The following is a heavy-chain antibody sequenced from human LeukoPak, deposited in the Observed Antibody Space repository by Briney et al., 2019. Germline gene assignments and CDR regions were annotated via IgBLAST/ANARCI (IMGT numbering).Heavy chain of an antibody. D-gene: IGHD6-19*01. CDR1: GFTFSSYW. CDR2: INSDGSST. J-gene: IGHJ3*02. CDR3: AGRSGWYHDAFDI. Sequence: GGSLRLSCAASGFTFSSYWMHWVRQAPGKGLVWVSRINSDGSSTSYADSVKGRFTISRDNAKNTLYLQMNSLRAEDTAVYYCAGRSGWYHDAFDIWGQGTMVTVSS. V-gene: IGHV3-74*01.